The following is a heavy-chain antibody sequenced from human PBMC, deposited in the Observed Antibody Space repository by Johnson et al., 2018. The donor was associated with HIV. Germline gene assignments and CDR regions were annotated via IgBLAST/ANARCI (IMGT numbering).Heavy chain of an antibody. CDR3: AREDSSSPAAAFDI. CDR2: IGTAGDT. CDR1: GFTFDDYG. V-gene: IGHV3-13*01. Sequence: VQLVESGGGVVRPGGSLRLSCAASGFTFDDYGMSWVRQAPGKGLEWVSAIGTAGDTYYPGSVKGRFTISRENAKNSLYLQMNSLRAGDTAVYYCAREDSSSPAAAFDIWGQGTMVTVSS. J-gene: IGHJ3*02. D-gene: IGHD6-6*01.